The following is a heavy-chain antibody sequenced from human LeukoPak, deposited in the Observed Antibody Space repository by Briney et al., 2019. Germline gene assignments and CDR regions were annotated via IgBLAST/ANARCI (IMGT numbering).Heavy chain of an antibody. J-gene: IGHJ5*02. D-gene: IGHD2-2*02. V-gene: IGHV3-23*01. Sequence: GGSLRLSCVVSGLSVNNFVLDWVRQAPGTGLEWVAGITGSGDGAYYADSVEGRFTISRDNSENTLFLQMDNVRDEDSAVYYCAFCSSRRCYTGAPFEPWGQGTLVTVSS. CDR3: AFCSSRRCYTGAPFEP. CDR2: ITGSGDGA. CDR1: GLSVNNFV.